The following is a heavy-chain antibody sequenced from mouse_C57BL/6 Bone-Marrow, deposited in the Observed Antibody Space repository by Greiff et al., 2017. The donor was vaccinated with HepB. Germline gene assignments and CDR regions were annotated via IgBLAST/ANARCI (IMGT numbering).Heavy chain of an antibody. V-gene: IGHV6-3*01. J-gene: IGHJ3*01. D-gene: IGHD1-1*01. Sequence: EVKLVESGGGLVQPGGSMKLSCVASGFTFSNYWMNWVRQSPEKGLEWVAQIRLKSDNYATHYAESVKGRFTISRDDSKSSVYLQMNNLRAEDTGIYYCTGEDLLLRPDWFAYWGQGTLVTVSA. CDR2: IRLKSDNYAT. CDR3: TGEDLLLRPDWFAY. CDR1: GFTFSNYW.